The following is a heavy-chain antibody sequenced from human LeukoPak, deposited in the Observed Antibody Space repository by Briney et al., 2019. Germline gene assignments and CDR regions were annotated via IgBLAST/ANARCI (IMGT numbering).Heavy chain of an antibody. Sequence: GASVKVSCKASGGTFSRYTISWVRQAPGQGLEWMGRIIPILGIANYAQKFQGRVTITADKSTSTAYMELSSLRSEDTAVYYCASREVVSPPDGYGMDVWGQGTTVTVSS. D-gene: IGHD4-23*01. CDR2: IIPILGIA. CDR1: GGTFSRYT. CDR3: ASREVVSPPDGYGMDV. V-gene: IGHV1-69*02. J-gene: IGHJ6*02.